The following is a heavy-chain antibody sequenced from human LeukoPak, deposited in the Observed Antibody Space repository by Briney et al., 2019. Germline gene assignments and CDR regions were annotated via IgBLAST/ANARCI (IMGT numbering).Heavy chain of an antibody. Sequence: PGGSLRLSCVASGITFSSYSMNWVRQAPGKGLEWVSYISSFSGTINYADSVKGRFTISRDNAKNSLYLQMNSLRAEDTAVYYCARGGRYSSSSSDYWGQGTLVTVSS. CDR1: GITFSSYS. CDR3: ARGGRYSSSSSDY. V-gene: IGHV3-48*04. D-gene: IGHD6-6*01. CDR2: ISSFSGTI. J-gene: IGHJ4*02.